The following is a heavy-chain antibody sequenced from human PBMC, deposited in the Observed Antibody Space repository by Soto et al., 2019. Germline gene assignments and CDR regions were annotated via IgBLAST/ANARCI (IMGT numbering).Heavy chain of an antibody. Sequence: ASVKVSCKASGYTFTSYDINWVRQATGQGLEWMGWMNPNSGNTGYAQKFQGRVTMTRNTSISTAYMELSSLRSEDTAVYYCARGLLGYYDFWSGYYSGLGGFEPWGQGTLVTVSS. CDR3: ARGLLGYYDFWSGYYSGLGGFEP. D-gene: IGHD3-3*01. CDR1: GYTFTSYD. CDR2: MNPNSGNT. V-gene: IGHV1-8*01. J-gene: IGHJ5*02.